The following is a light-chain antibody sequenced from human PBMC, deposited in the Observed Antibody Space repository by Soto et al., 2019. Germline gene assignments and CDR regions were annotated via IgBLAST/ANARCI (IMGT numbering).Light chain of an antibody. V-gene: IGLV2-14*03. CDR1: SSDIGGFNF. Sequence: QSALTQPASVSGSPGQSISIPCTGTSSDIGGFNFVSWYQQHPGKAPKVMIYGVTNRPSGVDYRFSGSKSGNTASLIVSGLRPEDEADYYCSSFTSNSNRIFGTGTKVTVL. CDR3: SSFTSNSNRI. J-gene: IGLJ1*01. CDR2: GVT.